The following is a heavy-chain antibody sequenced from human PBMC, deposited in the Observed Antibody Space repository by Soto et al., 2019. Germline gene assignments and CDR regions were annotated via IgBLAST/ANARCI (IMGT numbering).Heavy chain of an antibody. V-gene: IGHV4-39*01. D-gene: IGHD3-16*02. CDR1: GGSISSISYY. CDR2: IYYSGST. J-gene: IGHJ6*02. Sequence: SETLSLTCTVSGGSISSISYYWGWIRQPPGKELEGVGSIYYSGSTYYNPSLKSRVTISVDTSKNQFSLKLSSVTAADTALYYRARNRIMITFGGVIATVDYGMHXWGQVTTFTVS. CDR3: ARNRIMITFGGVIATVDYGMHX.